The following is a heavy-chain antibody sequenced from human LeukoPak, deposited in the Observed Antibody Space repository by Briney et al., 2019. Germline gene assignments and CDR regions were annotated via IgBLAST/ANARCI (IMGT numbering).Heavy chain of an antibody. CDR3: ARSRGSHFEY. CDR2: IYYSGST. Sequence: SETLSLTCTVSGGSISSDYWSWIRQPPGKGLEWIGYIYYSGSTNYNPSLKSRVTISVDTSKNQFSLKLSSVTAADTAVYYCARSRGSHFEYWGQGTLVTVSS. V-gene: IGHV4-59*01. D-gene: IGHD5-12*01. CDR1: GGSISSDY. J-gene: IGHJ4*02.